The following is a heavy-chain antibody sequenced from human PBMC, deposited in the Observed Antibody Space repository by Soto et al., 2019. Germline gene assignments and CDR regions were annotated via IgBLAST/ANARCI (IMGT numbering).Heavy chain of an antibody. CDR1: GYTFTSYA. J-gene: IGHJ6*03. Sequence: GASVKVSRKASGYTFTSYAMHWVRQAPGQRLEWMGWINAGNGNTKYSQKFQGRVTITRDTSASTAYMELSSLRSEDTAVYYCARGITIFGVVTPGDYYYYMDVWAKGNTVTVSS. CDR2: INAGNGNT. CDR3: ARGITIFGVVTPGDYYYYMDV. D-gene: IGHD3-3*01. V-gene: IGHV1-3*01.